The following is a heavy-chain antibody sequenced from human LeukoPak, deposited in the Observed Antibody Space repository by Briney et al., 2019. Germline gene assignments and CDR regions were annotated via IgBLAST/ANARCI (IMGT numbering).Heavy chain of an antibody. J-gene: IGHJ4*02. CDR2: ISDSGGRT. CDR1: GITLSNYG. CDR3: AKRGVVIRVILVGFHKEAYYFDS. V-gene: IGHV3-23*01. D-gene: IGHD3-22*01. Sequence: HPGGSLRLSCAVSGITLSNYGMSWVRQAPGKGLEWVAGISDSGGRTNYADSVKGRVTISRDNPKNTLYLQMNSLRAEDTAVYFCAKRGVVIRVILVGFHKEAYYFDSWGQGALVTVSS.